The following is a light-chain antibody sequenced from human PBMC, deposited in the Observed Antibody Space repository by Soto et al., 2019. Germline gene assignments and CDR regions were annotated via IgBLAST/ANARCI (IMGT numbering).Light chain of an antibody. V-gene: IGLV2-14*01. CDR2: EVT. Sequence: QSALTQPASVSGSPGQSITISCTGTSSDIGGYNYVSWYQQHPGKAPKLMIYEVTNRPSGVSSRFSGSKSGNTASLTISAIQAEDEADYYCSSYTSSSTLVFGGGTKLTVL. CDR1: SSDIGGYNY. J-gene: IGLJ3*02. CDR3: SSYTSSSTLV.